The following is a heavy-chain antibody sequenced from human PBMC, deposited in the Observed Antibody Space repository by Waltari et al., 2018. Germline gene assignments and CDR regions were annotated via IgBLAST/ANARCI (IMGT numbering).Heavy chain of an antibody. J-gene: IGHJ3*02. Sequence: QVQLVQSGAEVKKPGSSVKVSCKASGGTFSSYAISWVRQAPGQGLEWMGGSIPSVGPPNYAQKFQGRVTITADESTSTAYMELSSLRSEDTAVYYCARDSKSDSSGWFGSYRGAFDIWGQGTMVTVSS. CDR2: SIPSVGPP. CDR3: ARDSKSDSSGWFGSYRGAFDI. D-gene: IGHD6-19*01. V-gene: IGHV1-69*01. CDR1: GGTFSSYA.